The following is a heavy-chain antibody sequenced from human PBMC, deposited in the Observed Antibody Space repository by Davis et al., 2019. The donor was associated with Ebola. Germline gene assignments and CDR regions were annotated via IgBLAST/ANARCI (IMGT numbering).Heavy chain of an antibody. CDR2: INHSGNT. D-gene: IGHD3-3*01. CDR1: GGTFRGYY. CDR3: ARGPTILGTYYYYGMDV. Sequence: MPSETLSLTCAVYGGTFRGYYWSWIRQSPGKGLEWIGEINHSGNTKYNPSLRSRVSISVDTSKNQFSLKLSSVTAADTAVYYCARGPTILGTYYYYGMDVWGQGTTVTVSS. V-gene: IGHV4-34*01. J-gene: IGHJ6*02.